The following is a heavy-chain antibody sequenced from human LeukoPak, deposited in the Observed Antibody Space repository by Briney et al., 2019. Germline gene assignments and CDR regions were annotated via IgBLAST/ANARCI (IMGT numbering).Heavy chain of an antibody. CDR1: GGSFSGYY. V-gene: IGHV4-34*01. Sequence: PSETLSLTCAVYGGSFSGYYWSWIRQPPGKGLEWIGEINHSGSTNYNPSLKSRVTISVDTSKNQFSLKLSSVTAADTAVYYCARSQIVVVPAAIVSGHYYYYGVDVWGQGTTVTVSS. D-gene: IGHD2-2*02. J-gene: IGHJ6*02. CDR3: ARSQIVVVPAAIVSGHYYYYGVDV. CDR2: INHSGST.